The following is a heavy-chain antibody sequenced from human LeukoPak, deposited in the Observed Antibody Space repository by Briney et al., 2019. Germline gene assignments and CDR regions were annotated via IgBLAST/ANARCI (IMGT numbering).Heavy chain of an antibody. D-gene: IGHD3-22*01. Sequence: ASVKVSCKASGGTFSSYAISWVRQAPGQGLEWMGRIIPILGIANYAQKFQGRVTITADKSTSTAYMELSSLRSEDTAVYYCARWINDSGYFDYWGQGTLVTSPQ. J-gene: IGHJ4*02. V-gene: IGHV1-69*04. CDR1: GGTFSSYA. CDR2: IIPILGIA. CDR3: ARWINDSGYFDY.